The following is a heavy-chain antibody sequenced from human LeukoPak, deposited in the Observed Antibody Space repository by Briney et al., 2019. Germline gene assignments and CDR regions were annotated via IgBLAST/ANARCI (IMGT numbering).Heavy chain of an antibody. J-gene: IGHJ3*02. Sequence: GSLRLSCAASGFTFSRYAMHWVRQAPGKGMEYVSTISGNGISTYYANSVKGRFTISRDNSKNTLYLQMGSLRAEDMAVYYCARGGATDAFDIWGQGTMVTVSS. CDR3: ARGGATDAFDI. CDR2: ISGNGIST. D-gene: IGHD4-17*01. V-gene: IGHV3-64*01. CDR1: GFTFSRYA.